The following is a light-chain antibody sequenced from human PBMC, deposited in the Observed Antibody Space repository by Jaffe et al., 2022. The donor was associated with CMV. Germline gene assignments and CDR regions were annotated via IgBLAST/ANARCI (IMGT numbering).Light chain of an antibody. J-gene: IGKJ1*01. CDR3: QQYNSYWT. V-gene: IGKV1-5*03. Sequence: DIQMTQSPSTLSASVGDRVTITCRASQSISSWLAWYQQKPGKAPKLLIYKASSLESGVPSRFSGSGSGTEFTLTISGLQADDFATYYCQQYNSYWTFGQGTKVEIK. CDR1: QSISSW. CDR2: KAS.